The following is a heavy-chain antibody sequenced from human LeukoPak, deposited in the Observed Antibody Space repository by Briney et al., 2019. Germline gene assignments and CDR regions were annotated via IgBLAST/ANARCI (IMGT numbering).Heavy chain of an antibody. D-gene: IGHD5-18*01. J-gene: IGHJ6*03. V-gene: IGHV1-69*13. Sequence: SVKVSCKASGGTFSSYAISWVRQAPGQGLEWMGGIIPIFGTANYAQKFQGRVTITADESTSTAYMELSSLRSEDTAVYYCARDKAPRYSYGSSYYMDVWGKGTTVTVSS. CDR1: GGTFSSYA. CDR2: IIPIFGTA. CDR3: ARDKAPRYSYGSSYYMDV.